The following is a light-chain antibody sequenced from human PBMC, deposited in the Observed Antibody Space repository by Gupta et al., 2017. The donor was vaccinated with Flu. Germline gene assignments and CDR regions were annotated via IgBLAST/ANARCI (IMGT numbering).Light chain of an antibody. V-gene: IGKV1-5*03. CDR2: QAS. CDR1: QTINSW. Sequence: STLSASVGDRVTITCRASQTINSWLAWYQQKPGKAPKLLIYQASILETGVPSRFSGSGSGTEFTLTISCLQPDDFATYYCQQYSSYSGHSFGQGTKLEIK. J-gene: IGKJ2*03. CDR3: QQYSSYSGHS.